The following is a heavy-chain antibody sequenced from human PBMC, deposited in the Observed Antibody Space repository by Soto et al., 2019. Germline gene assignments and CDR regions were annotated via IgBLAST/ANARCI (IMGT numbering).Heavy chain of an antibody. CDR3: ARGGGVGVAGSAAFDM. D-gene: IGHD3-3*01. V-gene: IGHV1-2*02. CDR2: INPATGAA. J-gene: IGHJ3*02. CDR1: GYPVTAYY. Sequence: QLHLVQSGAVVKKPGASVTVSCSASGYPVTAYYMHWVRQAPGRGLEWMGGINPATGAAKYTQTFHGRVTMTTDTSTSTVFMELCGLTSEDTAVFYCARGGGVGVAGSAAFDMWGQGTLVTVSS.